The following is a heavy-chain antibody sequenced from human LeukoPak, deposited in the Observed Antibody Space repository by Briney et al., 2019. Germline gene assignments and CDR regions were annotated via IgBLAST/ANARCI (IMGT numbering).Heavy chain of an antibody. CDR3: AKDRGRGVLAHAFDI. D-gene: IGHD2-8*01. CDR2: IRYDGSNK. Sequence: GGSLRLSCAASGFTFSSYGMHWVRQAPGKGLEWVAFIRYDGSNKYYADSVKGRFTISRDNSKNTLYLQMNSLRAEDTAVYYCAKDRGRGVLAHAFDIWGQGTMVTVSS. J-gene: IGHJ3*02. CDR1: GFTFSSYG. V-gene: IGHV3-30*02.